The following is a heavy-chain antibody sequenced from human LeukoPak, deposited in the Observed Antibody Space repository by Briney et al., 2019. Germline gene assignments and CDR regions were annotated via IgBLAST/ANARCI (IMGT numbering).Heavy chain of an antibody. CDR1: GGSISSGDYY. J-gene: IGHJ3*02. D-gene: IGHD3-22*01. CDR2: IYYSGST. V-gene: IGHV4-30-4*01. Sequence: SETLSLTCTVSGGSISSGDYYWSWIRQPPGKGLEWIGYIYYSGSTYYNPSLKSRVTISVDTSKNQFSLKLSSVTAADTAVYYCARDHSRQAFDIWGQGTMVTVSS. CDR3: ARDHSRQAFDI.